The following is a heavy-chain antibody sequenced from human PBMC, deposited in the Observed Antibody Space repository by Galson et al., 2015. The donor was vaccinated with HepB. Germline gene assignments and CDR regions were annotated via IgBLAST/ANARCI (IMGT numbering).Heavy chain of an antibody. J-gene: IGHJ6*02. CDR2: IRYDGSNK. CDR3: AKRSSSWPTYYYYGMDV. Sequence: LRLSCAASGFTFSSYGMHWVRQAPGKGLEWVAFIRYDGSNKYYADSVKGRFTISRDNSKNTLYLQMNSLRAEDTAVYYCAKRSSSWPTYYYYGMDVWGQGTTVTVSS. D-gene: IGHD6-13*01. V-gene: IGHV3-30*02. CDR1: GFTFSSYG.